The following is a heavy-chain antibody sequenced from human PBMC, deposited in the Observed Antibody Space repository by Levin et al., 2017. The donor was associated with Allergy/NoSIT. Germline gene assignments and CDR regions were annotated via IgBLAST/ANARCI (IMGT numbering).Heavy chain of an antibody. CDR1: GYTFSTYG. CDR3: AANLRLGELSKYFHY. Sequence: GESLKISCKASGYTFSTYGISWVRQAPGQGLEWVGWINAYNGDRNYGPKVQGRLTMTTDTSTSTAYMELRSLRSDDTAVYYCAANLRLGELSKYFHYWGQGTLVTVSS. V-gene: IGHV1-18*01. CDR2: INAYNGDR. D-gene: IGHD3-16*02. J-gene: IGHJ1*01.